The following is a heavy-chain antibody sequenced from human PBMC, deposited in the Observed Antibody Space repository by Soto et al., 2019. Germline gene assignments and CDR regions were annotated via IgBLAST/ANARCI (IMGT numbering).Heavy chain of an antibody. D-gene: IGHD3-3*01. Sequence: QVQLRETGPGLVKPSGTLSLICSVSGVSLGTSNWWSWVRQSPGKGLPWIGDIYETGRTKYNPSLQSRLTIAVDESKTQFSLKLASVTAADTAVYYCARRKLRFLEWTRGPFDSWGQGNLVIVSS. CDR3: ARRKLRFLEWTRGPFDS. V-gene: IGHV4-4*02. CDR2: IYETGRT. J-gene: IGHJ4*02. CDR1: GVSLGTSNW.